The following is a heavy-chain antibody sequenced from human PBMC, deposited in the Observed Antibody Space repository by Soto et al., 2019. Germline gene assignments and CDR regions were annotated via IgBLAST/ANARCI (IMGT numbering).Heavy chain of an antibody. CDR1: GFTFSSYW. J-gene: IGHJ4*02. Sequence: EVQLVESGGGLVQPGGSLRLSCAASGFTFSSYWMSWVRQAPGKGLEWVANIKQDGSEKYYVDSVKGRFTISRDNAKNSLYLQMNSLRAEDTAVYYCARSPYSSGWYDTSPPYYFDYWGQGTLVTVSS. V-gene: IGHV3-7*01. CDR2: IKQDGSEK. CDR3: ARSPYSSGWYDTSPPYYFDY. D-gene: IGHD6-19*01.